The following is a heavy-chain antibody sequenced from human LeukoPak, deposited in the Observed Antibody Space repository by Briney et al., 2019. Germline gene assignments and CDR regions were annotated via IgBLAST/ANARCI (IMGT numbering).Heavy chain of an antibody. CDR3: AKDLVRLVLIYYAFDI. Sequence: GGSLRLSCTASGFTFSDYAMNWVRQTPEKGLEWVSAISGSGGSTYYADSVKGRFTISRDNSKNTLYLQMNCLRAEDTAVYYCAKDLVRLVLIYYAFDIWGQGTMVTVSS. D-gene: IGHD2-8*01. CDR1: GFTFSDYA. CDR2: ISGSGGST. J-gene: IGHJ3*02. V-gene: IGHV3-23*01.